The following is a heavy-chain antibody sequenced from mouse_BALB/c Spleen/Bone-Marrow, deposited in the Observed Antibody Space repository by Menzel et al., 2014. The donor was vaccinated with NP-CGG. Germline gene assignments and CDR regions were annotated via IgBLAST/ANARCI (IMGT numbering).Heavy chain of an antibody. V-gene: IGHV1S81*02. CDR1: GYTFTSYW. Sequence: QVQLQQSGAELVKPGASVKLSCKASGYTFTSYWMHWVKQRPGQGLEWIGEINPSNGRTNYNEKFKSKATLTVDKSSSTAYMQLSSLTSEDSAVYYCARPYYGPYFDCWGQGTTLTVSS. J-gene: IGHJ2*01. CDR3: ARPYYGPYFDC. D-gene: IGHD1-2*01. CDR2: INPSNGRT.